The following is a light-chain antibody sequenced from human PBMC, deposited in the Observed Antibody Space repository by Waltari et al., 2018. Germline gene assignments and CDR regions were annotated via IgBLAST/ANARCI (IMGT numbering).Light chain of an antibody. CDR1: QDIRND. CDR3: LQDFKYPLT. CDR2: GSS. Sequence: AIQMTQSPPSLSASLGDRVTITCRASQDIRNDLAWYQQKSGSAPKLLIYGSSSLHTGVPSRFSGSGSGTDFSLTISGLQPEDFATYYCLQDFKYPLTFGGGTKVEIK. V-gene: IGKV1-6*01. J-gene: IGKJ4*01.